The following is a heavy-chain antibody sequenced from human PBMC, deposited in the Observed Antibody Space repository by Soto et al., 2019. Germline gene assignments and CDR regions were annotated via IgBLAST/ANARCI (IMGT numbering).Heavy chain of an antibody. D-gene: IGHD2-2*01. V-gene: IGHV1-3*01. CDR2: INAGNGNT. CDR3: ARDRLQYLNRFCP. J-gene: IGHJ5*02. CDR1: GYTFTSYA. Sequence: QVQLVQSGAEVKKPGASVKVSCKASGYTFTSYAMHWVRQAPGQRLEWMGWINAGNGNTKYSQKFKGRGTLTRDTSDSAAYLELSSLRSEDTAVYYCARDRLQYLNRFCPWGQGTLVTVSS.